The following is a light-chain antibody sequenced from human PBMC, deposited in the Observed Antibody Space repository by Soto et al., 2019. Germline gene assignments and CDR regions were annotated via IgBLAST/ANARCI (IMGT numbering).Light chain of an antibody. J-gene: IGLJ1*01. V-gene: IGLV1-44*01. Sequence: SVLTQPPSASGAPGRRVTISCSGSSSNIGSNTVNCYQQLPGTAPKLLIYTNNQRASGALYRFSGSKSGNSASLAFSWLQSEDEADYYCAAWADSLNGHYVFGTGTKV. CDR2: TNN. CDR1: SSNIGSNT. CDR3: AAWADSLNGHYV.